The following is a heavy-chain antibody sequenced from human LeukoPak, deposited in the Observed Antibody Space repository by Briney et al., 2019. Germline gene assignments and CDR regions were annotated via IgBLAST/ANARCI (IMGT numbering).Heavy chain of an antibody. CDR2: IYSGGST. D-gene: IGHD2-15*01. J-gene: IGHJ4*02. CDR1: GFTVSSNY. Sequence: GGSLRLSCAASGFTVSSNYMSWVRQAPGKGLEWVSVIYSGGSTYYADSVKGRFTISRDNSKNTLYLQMNSLRAEDTAMYYCASPGRVARVLDYWGQGTLVTVSS. V-gene: IGHV3-53*01. CDR3: ASPGRVARVLDY.